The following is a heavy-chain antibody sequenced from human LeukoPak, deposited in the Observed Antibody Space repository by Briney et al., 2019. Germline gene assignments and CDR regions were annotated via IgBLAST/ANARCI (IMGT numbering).Heavy chain of an antibody. V-gene: IGHV1-18*01. CDR2: ISAYNGNT. J-gene: IGHJ4*02. D-gene: IGHD6-19*01. CDR3: ARGSRIAVAVTRFDC. CDR1: GYTFTSYG. Sequence: ASVKVSCKASGYTFTSYGISWVRQAPGQGLEWMGWISAYNGNTNYAQKLQGRVTMTTDTSTSTAYMELRSLRSDDTAVYYCARGSRIAVAVTRFDCWGQGTLVTVSS.